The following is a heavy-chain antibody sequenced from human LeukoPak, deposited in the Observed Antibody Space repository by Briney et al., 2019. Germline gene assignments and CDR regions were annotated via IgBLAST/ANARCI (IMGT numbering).Heavy chain of an antibody. J-gene: IGHJ3*01. Sequence: ASVKVSCKASGYTFTDYYIHWVRQAPGQGLEWMAWINPNSGATNYAQKFQGRVTMTRDTSISAAYMELSSLTSDDTAVYYCARYMPSPYGGFDVWGQGALVTVSS. D-gene: IGHD2-21*01. CDR1: GYTFTDYY. CDR3: ARYMPSPYGGFDV. CDR2: INPNSGAT. V-gene: IGHV1-2*02.